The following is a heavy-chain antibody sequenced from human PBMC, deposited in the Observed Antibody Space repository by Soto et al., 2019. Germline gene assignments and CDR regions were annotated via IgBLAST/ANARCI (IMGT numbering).Heavy chain of an antibody. CDR3: ARLYDSSGYYHDY. D-gene: IGHD3-22*01. J-gene: IGHJ4*02. V-gene: IGHV5-51*01. CDR1: GDRFTSYW. Sequence: SLKISCKGFGDRFTSYWIGWVRQMPGKGLEWMGIIYPGDSDTTYSPSFQGQVTISADKSISTAYLQWSSLKASDTAMYYCARLYDSSGYYHDYWGQGTLVTVSS. CDR2: IYPGDSDT.